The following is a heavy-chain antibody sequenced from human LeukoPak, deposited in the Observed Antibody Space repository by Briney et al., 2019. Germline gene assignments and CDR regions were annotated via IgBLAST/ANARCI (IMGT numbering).Heavy chain of an antibody. D-gene: IGHD3-10*01. Sequence: SETLSLTCTVSGGSISSSSYYWGWIRQPPGKGLEWIGSIYYSGSTYYNPSLKSRATISIDSSKNQFSLELTSVTATDTAVYFCARNAYYSADYWGQGTLITVSS. CDR2: IYYSGST. CDR3: ARNAYYSADY. V-gene: IGHV4-39*07. J-gene: IGHJ4*02. CDR1: GGSISSSSYY.